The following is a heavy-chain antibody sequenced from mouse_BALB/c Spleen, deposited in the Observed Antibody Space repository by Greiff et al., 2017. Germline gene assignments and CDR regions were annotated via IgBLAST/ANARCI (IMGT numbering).Heavy chain of an antibody. V-gene: IGHV1S16*01. J-gene: IGHJ4*01. Sequence: QVQLQQSGAELVKPGASVKLSCKASGYTFTSYYMYWVKQRPGQGLEWIGEINPSNGGTNFNEKFKSKATLTVDKSSSTAYMQLSSLTSEDSAVDDCTRRGLPYYAMDYWGQGTSVT. CDR1: GYTFTSYY. D-gene: IGHD2-4*01. CDR3: TRRGLPYYAMDY. CDR2: INPSNGGT.